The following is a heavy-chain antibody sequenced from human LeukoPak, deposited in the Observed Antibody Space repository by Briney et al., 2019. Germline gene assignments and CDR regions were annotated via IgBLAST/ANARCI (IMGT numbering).Heavy chain of an antibody. D-gene: IGHD3-10*01. CDR1: GFTFSSYD. V-gene: IGHV3-7*01. Sequence: GGSLRLSCAASGFTFSSYDMHWVRQAPGKGLEWVANIKKRGDEKFYVDSVKGRFTVSRDNAKNSLYLQMNSLRAEDTAVYYCARVRVGAYDFEYWGQGTLVTVSS. CDR3: ARVRVGAYDFEY. J-gene: IGHJ4*02. CDR2: IKKRGDEK.